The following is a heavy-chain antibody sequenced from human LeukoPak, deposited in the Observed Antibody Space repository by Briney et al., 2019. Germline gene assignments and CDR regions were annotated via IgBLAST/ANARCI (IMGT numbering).Heavy chain of an antibody. CDR2: IKYDGSEK. V-gene: IGHV3-7*03. J-gene: IGHJ4*02. CDR1: GFTFSSYA. D-gene: IGHD3-10*01. Sequence: PGGSLRLSCAASGFTFSSYAMSWVRQAPGKGPEWVANIKYDGSEKFYVDSVKGRFSISRDNAKNSVYLQMNSLRADDTAVYYCARIMAYASGTYALDYWGQGTLLTVSS. CDR3: ARIMAYASGTYALDY.